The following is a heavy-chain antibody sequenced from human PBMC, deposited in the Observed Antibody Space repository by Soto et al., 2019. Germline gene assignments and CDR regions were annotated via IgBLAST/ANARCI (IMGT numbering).Heavy chain of an antibody. V-gene: IGHV5-51*01. CDR2: IYPGDSDT. Sequence: GESLKISCKGSGYRFTSYWIGWVRQMPGKGLEWMGIIYPGDSDTRCSPSFQGQVTISADKSSSTAYLQWSSLKASDTAMYYCARQIRYCSGGNCYNYFDYWGQGTLVTVSS. CDR3: ARQIRYCSGGNCYNYFDY. D-gene: IGHD2-15*01. CDR1: GYRFTSYW. J-gene: IGHJ4*02.